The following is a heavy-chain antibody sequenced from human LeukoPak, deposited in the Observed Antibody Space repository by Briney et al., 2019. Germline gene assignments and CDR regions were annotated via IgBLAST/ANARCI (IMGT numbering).Heavy chain of an antibody. V-gene: IGHV3-23*01. CDR1: GFNFRTYA. J-gene: IGHJ4*02. Sequence: GGSLRLSCADSGFNFRTYAMTWVRQAPGKGLEWVSTITDSGGTSYYADSVKGRFTISRDNSKNSLYLQMSNLRTGDTAVYYCVKSTYSDTSGYFAFDSWGQGSLVTVSA. CDR2: ITDSGGTS. D-gene: IGHD3-22*01. CDR3: VKSTYSDTSGYFAFDS.